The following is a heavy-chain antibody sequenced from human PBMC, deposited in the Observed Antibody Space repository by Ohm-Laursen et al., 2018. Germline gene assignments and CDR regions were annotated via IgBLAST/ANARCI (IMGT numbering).Heavy chain of an antibody. J-gene: IGHJ4*02. Sequence: GTLSLTCTVSGGSISSYYWSWIRQPPGKGLEWIGYIDYRGSTKYNPSLRSRVTMSIDTSRNQFSLKLSSVTAADTAVYYCATTTMDTSGWFGNYFDSWGQGTLVTVSA. D-gene: IGHD6-19*01. V-gene: IGHV4-59*08. CDR3: ATTTMDTSGWFGNYFDS. CDR2: IDYRGST. CDR1: GGSISSYY.